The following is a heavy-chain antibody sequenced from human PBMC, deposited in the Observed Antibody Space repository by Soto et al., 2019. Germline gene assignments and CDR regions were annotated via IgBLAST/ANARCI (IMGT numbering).Heavy chain of an antibody. CDR2: ISHDGTNI. CDR3: ARYSGFDYFFDY. J-gene: IGHJ4*02. Sequence: GGSLRLSCAGSGFTLSRYSLHWVRQAPGKGLEWVTSISHDGTNIYYADSVKGRFTISRDDSKNTLYLQMNSLSAEDTAVYYCARYSGFDYFFDYWGPGILVTVSS. V-gene: IGHV3-30-3*01. D-gene: IGHD5-12*01. CDR1: GFTLSRYS.